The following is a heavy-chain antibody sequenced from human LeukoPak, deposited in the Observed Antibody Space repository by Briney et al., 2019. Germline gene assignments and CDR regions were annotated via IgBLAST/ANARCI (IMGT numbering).Heavy chain of an antibody. J-gene: IGHJ3*02. CDR3: ARIGEGYGFLTGYSYKNDAFDI. CDR1: GFTFSGYW. Sequence: GGSLRLSCAASGFTFSGYWMTWVRQAPGKGLEWVANIKQDGSEKYYVDSVKGRFTISRDNAKNSLYVQMDSLRAEDTAVYYCARIGEGYGFLTGYSYKNDAFDIWGQGTMVTVSS. D-gene: IGHD3-9*01. CDR2: IKQDGSEK. V-gene: IGHV3-7*01.